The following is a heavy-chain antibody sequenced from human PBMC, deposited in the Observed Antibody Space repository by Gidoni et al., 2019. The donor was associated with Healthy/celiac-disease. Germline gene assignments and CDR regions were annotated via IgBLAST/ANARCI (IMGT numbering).Heavy chain of an antibody. V-gene: IGHV3-30*18. Sequence: QVQLVESGEGVSQPGGPLRPPCQAPGSTFSSYGMHWVRQAPGKGLEWVAVISYDGSNKYYADSVKGRFTISRDNSKNTLYLQMNSLRAEDTAVYYCAKDRLLRAFDYWGQGTLVTVSS. D-gene: IGHD3-16*01. CDR2: ISYDGSNK. CDR3: AKDRLLRAFDY. CDR1: GSTFSSYG. J-gene: IGHJ4*02.